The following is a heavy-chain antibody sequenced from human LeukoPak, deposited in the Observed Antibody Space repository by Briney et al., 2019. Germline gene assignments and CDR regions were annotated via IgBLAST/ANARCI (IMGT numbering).Heavy chain of an antibody. CDR3: ARGLEYDFWSGNYSDGFDK. Sequence: SETLSLTCAVYGGSFSSYYWSWIRQPPGKGLEWIGEINHSGSANYNPSLKSRVTMSLDTSKNQCSLQLKSLTAADTAVYYCARGLEYDFWSGNYSDGFDKWGHGTMVIVSP. CDR1: GGSFSSYY. D-gene: IGHD3-3*01. CDR2: INHSGSA. J-gene: IGHJ3*02. V-gene: IGHV4-34*01.